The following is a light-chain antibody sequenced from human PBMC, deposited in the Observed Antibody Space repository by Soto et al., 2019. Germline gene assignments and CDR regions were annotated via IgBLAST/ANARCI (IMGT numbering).Light chain of an antibody. V-gene: IGKV3-20*01. CDR3: QQYSSSLPVT. CDR2: AAS. CDR1: QSLTNNY. Sequence: EIVLTQSPGTLSLSPGERATLSCRASQSLTNNYLAWYQQKPGQAPRLLIYAASSRATGIPDRFSGSGSETDFTLTISRLEPEEFAVYYCQQYSSSLPVTFGGGTNVEIK. J-gene: IGKJ4*01.